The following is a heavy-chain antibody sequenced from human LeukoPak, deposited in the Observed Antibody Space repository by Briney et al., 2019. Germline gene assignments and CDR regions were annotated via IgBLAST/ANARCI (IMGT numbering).Heavy chain of an antibody. CDR3: ARDLNPRRVYYYYGMDV. J-gene: IGHJ6*02. CDR2: ISDDGSTE. Sequence: GRSLRLSCAVSGFXFSSYAMHWVRQAPGKGLEWVAVISDDGSTEYYADSVRGRFTISRDNSKNTLYLQMNGLRAEDTAVYYCARDLNPRRVYYYYGMDVWGQGTTVTVSS. V-gene: IGHV3-30-3*01. D-gene: IGHD1-14*01. CDR1: GFXFSSYA.